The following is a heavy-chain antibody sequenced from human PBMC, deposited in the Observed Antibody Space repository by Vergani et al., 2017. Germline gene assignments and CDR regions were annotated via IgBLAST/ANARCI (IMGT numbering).Heavy chain of an antibody. D-gene: IGHD2-15*01. CDR2: ISYDGSNK. V-gene: IGHV3-30*03. J-gene: IGHJ4*02. Sequence: VQLVESGGGVVQPGRSLRLSCAASGFTFSSYGMHWVRQAPGKGLEWVAVISYDGSNKYYADSVKGRFTISRDNSKNTLYLQMNSLRAEDTAVYYCARGGLLLDYWGQGTLVTVSS. CDR3: ARGGLLLDY. CDR1: GFTFSSYG.